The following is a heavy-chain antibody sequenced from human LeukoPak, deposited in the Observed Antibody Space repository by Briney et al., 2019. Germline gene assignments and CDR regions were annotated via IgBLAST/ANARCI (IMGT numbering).Heavy chain of an antibody. D-gene: IGHD1-14*01. CDR2: IKHDGSEK. J-gene: IGHJ4*02. CDR1: GFIFSNDW. CDR3: ARDRKGGNFDY. Sequence: PGGSLRLSCAASGFIFSNDWMSWVRQAPGQGLEWVANIKHDGSEKNYVDSVRGRFTISRDNAQNSLSLQMNSLRAEDTALYYCARDRKGGNFDYWGQGTLVIVSS. V-gene: IGHV3-7*01.